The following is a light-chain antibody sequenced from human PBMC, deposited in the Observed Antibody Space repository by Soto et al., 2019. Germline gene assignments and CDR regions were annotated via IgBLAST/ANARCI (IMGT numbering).Light chain of an antibody. CDR3: QVWDSSSDHLV. J-gene: IGLJ3*02. CDR1: NSGSKS. Sequence: SYELTQPPSVSVAPGQTARITCGGNNSGSKSVHWYQQKPGQAPVLVVYDDSDRPSGIPERFSGSNSGNTATLTISRVEAGDEADYYCQVWDSSSDHLVFGGGTKVTVL. V-gene: IGLV3-21*02. CDR2: DDS.